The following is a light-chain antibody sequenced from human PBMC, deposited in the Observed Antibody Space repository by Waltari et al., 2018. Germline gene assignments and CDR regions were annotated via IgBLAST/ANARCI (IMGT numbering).Light chain of an antibody. CDR2: KPS. CDR3: HQYSSFSQT. V-gene: IGKV1-5*03. Sequence: DIQMTQSPSTLSASVGDRVPIPCRASQTVSTWLAWYQQKPGKAPKLLIYKPSILESGVPSRFSGSGSGTDFTLTISRLQPDDFATYFCHQYSSFSQTFGQGTRVEVK. J-gene: IGKJ1*01. CDR1: QTVSTW.